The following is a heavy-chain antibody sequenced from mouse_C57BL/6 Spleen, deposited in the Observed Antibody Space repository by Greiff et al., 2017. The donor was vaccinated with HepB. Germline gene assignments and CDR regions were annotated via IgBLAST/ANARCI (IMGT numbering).Heavy chain of an antibody. Sequence: EVMLVESGGGLVKPGGSLKLSCAASGFTFSDYGMHWVRQAPEKGLEWVAYISSGSSTIYYADTVKGRFTISRDNAKNTLFLQMTSLRSEDTAMYYCARLQYSNYGDYAMDYWGQGTSVTVSS. CDR1: GFTFSDYG. D-gene: IGHD2-5*01. V-gene: IGHV5-17*01. CDR2: ISSGSSTI. J-gene: IGHJ4*01. CDR3: ARLQYSNYGDYAMDY.